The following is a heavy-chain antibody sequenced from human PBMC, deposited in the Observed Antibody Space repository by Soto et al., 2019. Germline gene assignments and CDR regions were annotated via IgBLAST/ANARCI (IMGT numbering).Heavy chain of an antibody. V-gene: IGHV3-21*01. Sequence: EVQLVESGGGLVKPGGSLRFSCAASGFTFSSYSMNWVRQAPGKGLEWVSSISSSSSYIYYADSVKGRFTISRDNAKNSLYLQMNSLRAEDTAVYYCARDRYYDSSGHDYWGQGTLVTVSS. CDR2: ISSSSSYI. J-gene: IGHJ4*02. CDR1: GFTFSSYS. D-gene: IGHD3-22*01. CDR3: ARDRYYDSSGHDY.